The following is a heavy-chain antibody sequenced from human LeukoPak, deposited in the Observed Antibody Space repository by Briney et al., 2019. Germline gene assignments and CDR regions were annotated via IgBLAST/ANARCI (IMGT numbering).Heavy chain of an antibody. D-gene: IGHD3-22*01. CDR3: ARLVYYDSSGYYD. V-gene: IGHV5-51*01. CDR1: GYRFTSYW. Sequence: GESLKISCKGSGYRFTSYWIGWVRQMPGKGLEWMGIIYPGDSDTRYSPSFQGQVTISADKSISTAYLQWSSLKASDTAMYYCARLVYYDSSGYYDWGQGTLVTVSS. CDR2: IYPGDSDT. J-gene: IGHJ4*02.